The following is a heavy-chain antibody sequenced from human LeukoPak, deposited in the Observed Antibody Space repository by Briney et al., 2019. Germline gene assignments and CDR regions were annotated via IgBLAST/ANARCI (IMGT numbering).Heavy chain of an antibody. D-gene: IGHD6-13*01. CDR3: ARDQYSSSWYEGY. Sequence: GGSLRLSCAASGLTFSSHGMHWVRQAPGKGLEWVAVIWYDGSNKYYADSVKGRFTISRDNSKNTLYLQMNSLRAEDTAVYYCARDQYSSSWYEGYWGQGTLVTVSS. CDR2: IWYDGSNK. V-gene: IGHV3-33*01. J-gene: IGHJ4*02. CDR1: GLTFSSHG.